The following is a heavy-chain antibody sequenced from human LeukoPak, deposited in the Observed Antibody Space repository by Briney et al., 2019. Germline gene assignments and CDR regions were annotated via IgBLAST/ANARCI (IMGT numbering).Heavy chain of an antibody. CDR3: ARRDSSSSAGGFDY. D-gene: IGHD6-6*01. CDR2: IYPGDSDDSDA. CDR1: GFTFSNYW. Sequence: GESLKISCKGSGFTFSNYWIAWVRQMPGKGLEWMGIIYPGDSDDSDAAYSPSFQGQVTISADKSISTAYLQWSSLKASDTAMYYCARRDSSSSAGGFDYWGQGTLVTVSS. J-gene: IGHJ4*02. V-gene: IGHV5-51*01.